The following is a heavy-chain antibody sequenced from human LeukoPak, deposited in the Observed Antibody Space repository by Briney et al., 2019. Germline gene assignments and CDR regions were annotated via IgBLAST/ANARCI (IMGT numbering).Heavy chain of an antibody. CDR3: ARDRSSSSSSSYFDL. Sequence: GASVKVSCKASGYTFTGYYMHWVRQAPGQGLEWMGWINPNSGGTNYAQKFQGRVTMTRDTSISTAYMELSRLRSDDTAVYYCARDRSSSSSSSYFDLWGRGTLVTVSS. CDR1: GYTFTGYY. V-gene: IGHV1-2*02. J-gene: IGHJ2*01. CDR2: INPNSGGT. D-gene: IGHD6-6*01.